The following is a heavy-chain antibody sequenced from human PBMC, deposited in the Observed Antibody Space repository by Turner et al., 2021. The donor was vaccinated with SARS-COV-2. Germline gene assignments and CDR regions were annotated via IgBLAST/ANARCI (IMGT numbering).Heavy chain of an antibody. Sequence: QVQLVQSGAEVKKPGASVKVCCKASGYTFTSYAMHLVRQAPGQRLEWMGWINAGNGRTKYSQKFQVRVTITRATSASTAYMELSSLRSEDTAVYYCARDVGYCSSTSCYTGSHFDYWGQGTLVTVSS. D-gene: IGHD2-2*02. J-gene: IGHJ4*02. CDR1: GYTFTSYA. CDR3: ARDVGYCSSTSCYTGSHFDY. V-gene: IGHV1-3*01. CDR2: INAGNGRT.